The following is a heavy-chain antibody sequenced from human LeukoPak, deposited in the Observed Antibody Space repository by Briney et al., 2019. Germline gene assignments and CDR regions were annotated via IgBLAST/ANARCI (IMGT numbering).Heavy chain of an antibody. J-gene: IGHJ1*01. CDR3: ARGYHVQEDSEYFQH. Sequence: GGSLRLSCAASGFTFSSYAMHWVRQAPGKGLEWVAVISYDGSNKYYADSVKGRFTISRDNSKNTLYLQMNSLRAEDTAVYYCARGYHVQEDSEYFQHWGQGTLVTVSS. CDR1: GFTFSSYA. V-gene: IGHV3-30*01. CDR2: ISYDGSNK. D-gene: IGHD5-18*01.